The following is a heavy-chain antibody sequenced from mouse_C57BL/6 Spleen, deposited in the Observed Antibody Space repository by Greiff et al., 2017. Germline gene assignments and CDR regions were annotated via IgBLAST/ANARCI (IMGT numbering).Heavy chain of an antibody. CDR2: ISDGGSYT. Sequence: EVQVEESGGGLVKPGGSLKLSCAASGFTFSSYAMSWVRQTPEQRLEWVATISDGGSYTYYPDNVKGRFTIARDNAKNNLYLQMSQLKSEDTAMYYCAREDGGYYDYAMDYWGQGTSVTVSS. D-gene: IGHD2-3*01. J-gene: IGHJ4*01. CDR1: GFTFSSYA. CDR3: AREDGGYYDYAMDY. V-gene: IGHV5-4*01.